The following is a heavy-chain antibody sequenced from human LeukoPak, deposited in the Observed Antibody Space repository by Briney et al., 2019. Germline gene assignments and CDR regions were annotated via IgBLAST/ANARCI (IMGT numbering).Heavy chain of an antibody. V-gene: IGHV3-23*01. Sequence: GGSLRLSCAASGFTFASYGMTWVRQAPGKGLEWVSIISASGDATFYADSVKGRFTISRDNSKNTLYLQMNSLRAEDTAVYYCAKRWYRSGWFGGGFDYWGQGSLVTVSS. CDR3: AKRWYRSGWFGGGFDY. D-gene: IGHD6-19*01. CDR2: ISASGDAT. CDR1: GFTFASYG. J-gene: IGHJ4*02.